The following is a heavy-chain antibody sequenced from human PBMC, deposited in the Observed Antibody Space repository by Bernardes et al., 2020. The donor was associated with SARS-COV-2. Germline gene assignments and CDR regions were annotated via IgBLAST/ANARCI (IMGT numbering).Heavy chain of an antibody. J-gene: IGHJ3*02. Sequence: SETLSLTCAVSGGSIRSYYWSWIRQPPGKGLEWIGHIFHSGSTTYNPSLQSRITISVDTSKNQFSLKLNSVTAADTAMYYCAKVGELHPNNFAASDIWGQGTMVTVSS. CDR2: IFHSGST. CDR3: AKVGELHPNNFAASDI. CDR1: GGSIRSYY. V-gene: IGHV4-59*08. D-gene: IGHD3-16*01.